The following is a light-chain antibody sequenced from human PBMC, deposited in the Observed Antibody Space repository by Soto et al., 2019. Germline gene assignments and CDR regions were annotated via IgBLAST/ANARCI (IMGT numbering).Light chain of an antibody. CDR1: SSDVGGYNY. J-gene: IGLJ1*01. Sequence: QSVLTQPRSVSGSPGQSVTISCTGTSSDVGGYNYVSWYQQHPGKAPKLMIYDVSKRPSGVPDRFSGSKSGNTASLTISGLQAEDEADYYGCSCAGSYSYVFGTGTKLTVL. CDR3: CSCAGSYSYV. V-gene: IGLV2-11*01. CDR2: DVS.